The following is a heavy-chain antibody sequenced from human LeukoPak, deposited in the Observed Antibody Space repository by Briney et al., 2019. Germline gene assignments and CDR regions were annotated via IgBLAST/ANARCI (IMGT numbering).Heavy chain of an antibody. V-gene: IGHV4-34*01. D-gene: IGHD3-10*01. CDR3: ARVRITMVRGVNWFDP. Sequence: PSETLSLTCAVYGGSFSGYYWSWIRQPPGKGLEWIGEINHSGSTNYNPSLKSRVTISVDTSKNQFSLKLSSVTAADTAVYYCARVRITMVRGVNWFDPWGQGTLVTVSS. CDR1: GGSFSGYY. CDR2: INHSGST. J-gene: IGHJ5*02.